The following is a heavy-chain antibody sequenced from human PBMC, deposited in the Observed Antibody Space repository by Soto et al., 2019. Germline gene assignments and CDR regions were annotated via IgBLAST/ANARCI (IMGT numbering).Heavy chain of an antibody. J-gene: IGHJ4*02. CDR2: IFYSGNT. D-gene: IGHD3-16*01. CDR3: ARRWAGCFDY. Sequence: SLTKRHPCSVAGGYRRSRGVFRSWNHQHPGKGLEWIGDIFYSGNTYYNPSLKSRVTISVDTSKNQFSLKLSSVTAADTAVYYCARRWAGCFDYWGQGTLITVS. CDR1: GGYRRSRGVF. V-gene: IGHV4-31*03.